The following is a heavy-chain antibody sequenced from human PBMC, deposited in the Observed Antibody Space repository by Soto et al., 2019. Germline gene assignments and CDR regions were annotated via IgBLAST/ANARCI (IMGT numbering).Heavy chain of an antibody. Sequence: SETLSLTCTVSGGSISSGGYYWSWIRQHPGKGLEWIGYIYYSGSTYYNPSLKSRVTISVDTSKNQFSLKLSSVTAADTAVYYCERDSISGGGNFDYWGQGTPVTVSS. V-gene: IGHV4-31*03. D-gene: IGHD3-3*02. J-gene: IGHJ4*02. CDR3: ERDSISGGGNFDY. CDR2: IYYSGST. CDR1: GGSISSGGYY.